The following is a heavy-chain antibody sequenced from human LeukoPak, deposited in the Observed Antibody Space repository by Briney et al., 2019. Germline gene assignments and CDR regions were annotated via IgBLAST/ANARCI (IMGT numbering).Heavy chain of an antibody. J-gene: IGHJ4*02. V-gene: IGHV3-30*02. D-gene: IGHD3-16*01. Sequence: PGGSLRLSCAASGFTFSSYGMHWVRQAPGKGLEWVAFIRYDGNDKYYADSAKGRFTLSRDNSKNTLYLQLNSLRPDDMAVYYCAKDVFVFGGATGNYFDYWGQGTLVTVSS. CDR3: AKDVFVFGGATGNYFDY. CDR1: GFTFSSYG. CDR2: IRYDGNDK.